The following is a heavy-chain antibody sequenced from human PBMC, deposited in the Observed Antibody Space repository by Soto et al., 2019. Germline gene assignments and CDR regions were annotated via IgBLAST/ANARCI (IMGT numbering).Heavy chain of an antibody. J-gene: IGHJ4*02. CDR2: IYWDDDK. D-gene: IGHD1-1*01. CDR1: GFSLTSRPMG. Sequence: QITLKESAPTRVKPTQTLTLTCTFSGFSLTSRPMGVGWIRQPPGTALESLAFIYWDDDKRYSPSLRSRLTITKDTSGNQVVLTMTNMDPMDTATYYCAHRLAGYNWNGGYFDYWGQGALVTVSS. V-gene: IGHV2-5*02. CDR3: AHRLAGYNWNGGYFDY.